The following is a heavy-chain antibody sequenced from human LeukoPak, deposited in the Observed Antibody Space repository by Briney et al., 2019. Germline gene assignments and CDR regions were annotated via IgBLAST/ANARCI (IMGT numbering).Heavy chain of an antibody. CDR1: GFTFSDYY. D-gene: IGHD2-2*01. CDR3: ARDCLSRYCSSGGYGMDV. Sequence: GGSLRLSCVASGFTFSDYYMSWIRQAPGKGLEWVSYISSSGITVYYADSVKGRFTISRDNAKNSLYLQMNSLRAEDTAVYYCARDCLSRYCSSGGYGMDVWGQGTTVTVSS. V-gene: IGHV3-11*01. CDR2: ISSSGITV. J-gene: IGHJ6*02.